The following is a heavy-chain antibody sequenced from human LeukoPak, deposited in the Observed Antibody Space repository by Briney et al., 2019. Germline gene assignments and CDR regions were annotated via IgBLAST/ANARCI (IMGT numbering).Heavy chain of an antibody. CDR2: IYTSGST. V-gene: IGHV4-4*07. J-gene: IGHJ3*02. Sequence: PSETMSLTCTVSGGSLSSYYWSWNRQPAEKGLEWIGRIYTSGSTNYNPSLKNRVTMSVDTSKNQFSLKLSSVTAADTAVYYCARDQTYYDSSGYSLYAFDIWGQGTMVTVSS. D-gene: IGHD3-22*01. CDR3: ARDQTYYDSSGYSLYAFDI. CDR1: GGSLSSYY.